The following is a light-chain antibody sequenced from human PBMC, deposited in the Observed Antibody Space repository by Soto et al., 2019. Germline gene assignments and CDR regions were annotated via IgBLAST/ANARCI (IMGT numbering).Light chain of an antibody. J-gene: IGKJ1*01. CDR3: QHYNSYSEA. CDR1: QDIRSY. Sequence: IQLTQSPSSLSASLGDRVTITCRASQDIRSYLAWYQQKPGNAPKLLIFAASTLQSGVPSTFSGSGSGTDFTLTSSGLQPEDVATYYCQHYNSYSEAFGQGTKVELK. V-gene: IGKV1-9*01. CDR2: AAS.